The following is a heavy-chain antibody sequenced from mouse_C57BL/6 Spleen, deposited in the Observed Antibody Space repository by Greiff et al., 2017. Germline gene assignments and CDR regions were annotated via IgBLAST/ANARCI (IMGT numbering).Heavy chain of an antibody. J-gene: IGHJ3*01. CDR2: INPSNGGT. Sequence: QVQLQQSGTELVKPGASVKLSCKASGYTFTSYWMHWVKQRPGQGLEWIGNINPSNGGTNYNEKFKSKAPLTVDKSSSRADMRLSSQTSEDSAVYYCARGGSNYVPPFTYWGQGTLVTVSA. CDR1: GYTFTSYW. CDR3: ARGGSNYVPPFTY. D-gene: IGHD2-5*01. V-gene: IGHV1-53*01.